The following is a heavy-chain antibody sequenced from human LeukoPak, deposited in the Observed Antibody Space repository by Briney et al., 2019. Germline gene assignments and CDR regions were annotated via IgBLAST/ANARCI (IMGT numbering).Heavy chain of an antibody. J-gene: IGHJ3*01. CDR2: TYYRSKWYN. CDR3: ARGYYYDSSGYGDAFDL. D-gene: IGHD3-22*01. Sequence: SQTLSLTCAISGDSVSSNSAAWNWIRQSPSRGLEWLGRTYYRSKWYNDYAVSVKSRITINPDTSKNQFSLQLNSVTPEDTAVYYCARGYYYDSSGYGDAFDLWGQGTMVTVSS. CDR1: GDSVSSNSAA. V-gene: IGHV6-1*01.